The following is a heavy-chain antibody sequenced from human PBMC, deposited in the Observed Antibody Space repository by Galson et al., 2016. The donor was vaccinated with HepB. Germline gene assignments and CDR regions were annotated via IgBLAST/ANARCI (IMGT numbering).Heavy chain of an antibody. CDR3: ANSRGFYNLFDP. V-gene: IGHV3-23*01. D-gene: IGHD3-22*01. CDR2: ISGDGAGT. Sequence: SLRLSCAASGFIFSSYAVNWVRQAPGKGLEWVSGISGDGAGTYYADAVKGRFTISRDNSKNTLYLQMNSLRAEDTAVYYCANSRGFYNLFDPWGQGTLVTVSS. J-gene: IGHJ5*02. CDR1: GFIFSSYA.